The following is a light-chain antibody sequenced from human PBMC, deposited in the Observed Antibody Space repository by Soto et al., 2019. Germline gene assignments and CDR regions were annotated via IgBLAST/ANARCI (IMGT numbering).Light chain of an antibody. CDR2: GAS. J-gene: IGKJ4*01. Sequence: EIVMTQSPATLSVSPGERATLSCRASQSVSSNLAGYQQKPGQAPRLLIYGASTRATGITARFSGSGSGTEFTLTISSLQFEVFEVYYCQQYNNWPPFTFGGGTMVVSK. CDR1: QSVSSN. V-gene: IGKV3-15*01. CDR3: QQYNNWPPFT.